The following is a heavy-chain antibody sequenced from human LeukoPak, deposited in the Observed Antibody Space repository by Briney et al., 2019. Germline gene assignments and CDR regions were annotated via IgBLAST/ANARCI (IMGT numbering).Heavy chain of an antibody. CDR2: ISGDGTST. CDR1: GFTFSSHW. CDR3: GRQQAAAGDY. D-gene: IGHD6-13*01. V-gene: IGHV3-74*01. J-gene: IGHJ4*02. Sequence: PGGSLRLPCAASGFTFSSHWMHWVRQAPGKGLVWVSRISGDGTSTGYADSVKGRFTISRDNAKNMLYLQMNSLRDEDTAVYYCGRQQAAAGDYWGQRTLVTVSS.